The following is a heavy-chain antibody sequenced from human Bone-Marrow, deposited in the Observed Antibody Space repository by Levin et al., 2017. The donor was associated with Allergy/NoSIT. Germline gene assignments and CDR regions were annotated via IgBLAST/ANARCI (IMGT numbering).Heavy chain of an antibody. V-gene: IGHV4-61*01. CDR1: DDSISSGSYY. CDR3: ARDPRYYSDRSGFQKYFDL. Sequence: SETLSLTCTVSDDSISSGSYYWGWIRQPPGKGLEWIGNVYYSGSTNYNPSLKSRVTISLDTSKNQFSLKLTSVTAADTAVYYCARDPRYYSDRSGFQKYFDLWGRGTLVTVSS. D-gene: IGHD3-22*01. CDR2: VYYSGST. J-gene: IGHJ2*01.